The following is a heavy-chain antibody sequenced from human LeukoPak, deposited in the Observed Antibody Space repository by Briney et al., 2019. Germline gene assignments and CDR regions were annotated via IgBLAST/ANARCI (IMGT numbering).Heavy chain of an antibody. D-gene: IGHD1-1*01. CDR2: ISSSSSYI. V-gene: IGHV3-21*01. CDR1: GFTFSSYS. CDR3: ARDRGRAAGWNALFDY. Sequence: GGSLRLSCAASGFTFSSYSMNWVRQAPGKGLEWVSSISSSSSYIYYADSVKGRFTISRDNAKNSLYLQMNSLRAEDTAVYYCARDRGRAAGWNALFDYWGQGTLVTVSS. J-gene: IGHJ4*02.